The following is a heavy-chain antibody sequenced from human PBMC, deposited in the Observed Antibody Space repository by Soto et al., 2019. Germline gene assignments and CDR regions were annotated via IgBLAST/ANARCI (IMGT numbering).Heavy chain of an antibody. Sequence: QITLQESGPSLVKATETLTLTCTFSGFSFSTTGEGVGWIRQPPGKALEWLALIYWDNDKHYSPCLRTRLSISKDTSNSQVVLTLANVDPVDTATYYCAHILAAYTTPWSWAYYDYWGQGTLVTVSS. CDR3: AHILAAYTTPWSWAYYDY. V-gene: IGHV2-5*02. D-gene: IGHD1-1*01. CDR2: IYWDNDK. J-gene: IGHJ4*02. CDR1: GFSFSTTGEG.